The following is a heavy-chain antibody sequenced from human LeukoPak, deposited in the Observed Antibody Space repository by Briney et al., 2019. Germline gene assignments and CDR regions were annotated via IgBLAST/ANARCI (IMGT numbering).Heavy chain of an antibody. Sequence: PGGSLRLSCAASGFTFSSYWMSWVRQAPGKGLEWVSIIYSGGSTHYGDSVKGRFTISRDNSKNTLYLQMNSLRAEDTAVYYCARANYEILTGYLYFDYWGQGTLVTVSS. V-gene: IGHV3-66*01. J-gene: IGHJ4*02. D-gene: IGHD3-9*01. CDR2: IYSGGST. CDR3: ARANYEILTGYLYFDY. CDR1: GFTFSSYW.